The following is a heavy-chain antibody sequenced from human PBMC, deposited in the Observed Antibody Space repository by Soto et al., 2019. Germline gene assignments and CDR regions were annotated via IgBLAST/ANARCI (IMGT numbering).Heavy chain of an antibody. Sequence: PGGSLRLSCAASGFTFSSYSMNWVRPAPGKGLEWVSSISSSSSYIYYADSVKGRFTVSGDTAKNSLYLQMNSLRAEDTAVYYCAGAGDDIVVVVAVSYNWFDPWGQGTLVTVSS. D-gene: IGHD2-15*01. V-gene: IGHV3-21*01. CDR1: GFTFSSYS. CDR3: AGAGDDIVVVVAVSYNWFDP. CDR2: ISSSSSYI. J-gene: IGHJ5*02.